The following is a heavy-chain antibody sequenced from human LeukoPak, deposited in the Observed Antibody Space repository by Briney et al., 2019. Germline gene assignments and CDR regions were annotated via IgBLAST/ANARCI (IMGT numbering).Heavy chain of an antibody. CDR3: AKAAGENVVVPAASF. V-gene: IGHV3-15*01. CDR2: IKSKTDGGTT. D-gene: IGHD2-2*01. J-gene: IGHJ4*02. Sequence: GGSLRLSCAASGFTFSNAWMSWVRQSPGKGLEWVGRIKSKTDGGTTDYAAPVKGRFTISRDSSKNTLYLQMNSLRAEDTAIYYCAKAAGENVVVPAASFWGQGTLVTVSS. CDR1: GFTFSNAW.